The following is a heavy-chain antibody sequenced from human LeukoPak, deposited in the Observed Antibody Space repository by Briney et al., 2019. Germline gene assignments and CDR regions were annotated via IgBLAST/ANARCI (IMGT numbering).Heavy chain of an antibody. CDR2: ISSDGSIK. CDR3: ARGMVPGVPDYFDY. D-gene: IGHD4/OR15-4a*01. J-gene: IGHJ4*02. Sequence: PGGSLRLSCAASGFTFSNYAMHWVRQAPGKGLEWVAVISSDGSIKYYAHSVKGRFTISRDNSKNTLYLQMNSLRTEDTAVYYCARGMVPGVPDYFDYWGQETLVTVSS. CDR1: GFTFSNYA. V-gene: IGHV3-30*04.